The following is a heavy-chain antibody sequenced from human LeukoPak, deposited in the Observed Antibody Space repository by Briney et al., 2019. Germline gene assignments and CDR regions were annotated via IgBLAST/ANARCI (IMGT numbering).Heavy chain of an antibody. CDR2: INPNSGGT. V-gene: IGHV1-2*02. CDR3: ARDSDP. CDR1: GFTFSGYY. Sequence: GGSLRLSCAASGFTFSGYYMHWVRQAPGQGLEWMGWINPNSGGTNYAQKFQGRVTMTRDTSISTAYMELSRLRSDDTAVYYCARDSDPWGQGTLVTVSS. J-gene: IGHJ5*02.